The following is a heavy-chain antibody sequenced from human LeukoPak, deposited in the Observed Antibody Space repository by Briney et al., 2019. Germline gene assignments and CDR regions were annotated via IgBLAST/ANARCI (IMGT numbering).Heavy chain of an antibody. D-gene: IGHD1-1*01. CDR3: ARGEELEYYFDY. V-gene: IGHV3-21*01. CDR2: ISSSSSYI. J-gene: IGHJ4*02. Sequence: GGSLRLSCAASGFTFSSYSMNWVRQAPGKGLEWVSSISSSSSYIYYADSVKGRFTISRDNAKNSLYLQMNSLRAEDTAVYYCARGEELEYYFDYWGQGTLVTVSS. CDR1: GFTFSSYS.